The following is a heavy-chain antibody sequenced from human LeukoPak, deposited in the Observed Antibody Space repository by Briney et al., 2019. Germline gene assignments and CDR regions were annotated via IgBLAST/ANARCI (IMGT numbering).Heavy chain of an antibody. J-gene: IGHJ5*02. CDR2: IKQDGREK. CDR1: GFTFKTYW. CDR3: ARRGTIAVPVFWFDP. D-gene: IGHD6-19*01. Sequence: GGSLRLSCVASGFTFKTYWMSWVRQAPGKGLEWGANIKQDGREKYYLDSLEGRFTISRDNAKNSVYLQINRLRAEDSAVYYCARRGTIAVPVFWFDPWGQGTLVIVSS. V-gene: IGHV3-7*01.